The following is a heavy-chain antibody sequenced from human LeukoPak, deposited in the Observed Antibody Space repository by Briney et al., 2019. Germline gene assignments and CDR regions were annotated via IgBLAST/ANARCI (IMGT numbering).Heavy chain of an antibody. D-gene: IGHD3-3*01. V-gene: IGHV3-48*03. Sequence: GGSLRLSCAASGFAFSSYEMNWVRQAPGKGLEWVSYISTSGSIIHYADSVKGRFTISRDNAKNSLYLQMNSLRAEDTAVYYCARSGNYFDGWGQGTLVTVSS. CDR3: ARSGNYFDG. CDR1: GFAFSSYE. J-gene: IGHJ4*02. CDR2: ISTSGSII.